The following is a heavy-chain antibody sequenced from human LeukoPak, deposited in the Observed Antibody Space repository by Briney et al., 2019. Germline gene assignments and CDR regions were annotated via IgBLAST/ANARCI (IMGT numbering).Heavy chain of an antibody. CDR2: IKGDGIST. Sequence: GGSLRLSCAASGFDFSSNWMHWVRHAPGQGLVWVSRIKGDGISTNYADSVKGRFTISRDIAKNTLYLQMNSLRAEDTGVYYCAEAHYWSIDYWGPGTLVTVSS. J-gene: IGHJ4*02. CDR1: GFDFSSNW. CDR3: AEAHYWSIDY. V-gene: IGHV3-74*01. D-gene: IGHD3-3*01.